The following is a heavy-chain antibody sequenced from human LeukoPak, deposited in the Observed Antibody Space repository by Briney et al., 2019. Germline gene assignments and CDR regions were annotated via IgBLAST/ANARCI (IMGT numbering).Heavy chain of an antibody. V-gene: IGHV1-69*02. Sequence: ASVKVSCKASGGTFSSHTISWVRQAPGQGLEWMGRIIPILGIANYAQKFQGRVTITADKPTSTAYMELSSLRSEDTAVYYCASPDYGGNPSLSFDYWGQGTLVTVSS. J-gene: IGHJ4*02. CDR1: GGTFSSHT. CDR3: ASPDYGGNPSLSFDY. CDR2: IIPILGIA. D-gene: IGHD4-23*01.